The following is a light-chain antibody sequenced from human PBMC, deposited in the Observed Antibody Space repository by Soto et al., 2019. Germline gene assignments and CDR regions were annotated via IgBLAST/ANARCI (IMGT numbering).Light chain of an antibody. Sequence: DILLTQSPATLSLSRGERAILSWRASQSVGSSLAWFQQKPGQPPRLLIYDASNRATGIPARFSGSGSETEFTLTISSLQSEDFAVYYCQQYNNWPPYTFGQGTKVDI. CDR3: QQYNNWPPYT. J-gene: IGKJ2*01. CDR1: QSVGSS. V-gene: IGKV3-11*01. CDR2: DAS.